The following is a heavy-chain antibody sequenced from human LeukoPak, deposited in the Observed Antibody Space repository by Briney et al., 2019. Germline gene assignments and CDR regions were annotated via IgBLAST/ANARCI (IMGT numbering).Heavy chain of an antibody. J-gene: IGHJ4*02. D-gene: IGHD6-19*01. CDR2: INNSGGST. CDR1: GFTFSSYA. V-gene: IGHV3-23*01. Sequence: GGSLRLSCAGSGFTFSSYAMSWVRQAPGKGLEWVSGINNSGGSTHYADSVKGRFTISRDNSKNTLFLQMNSLRVEDTAVYYCAKDLYSSGWYTYFDYWGQGTLVTVSS. CDR3: AKDLYSSGWYTYFDY.